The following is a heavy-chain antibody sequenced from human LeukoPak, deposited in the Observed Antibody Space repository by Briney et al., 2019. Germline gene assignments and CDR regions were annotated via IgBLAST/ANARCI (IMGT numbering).Heavy chain of an antibody. Sequence: PSETLSLTCTVSGGSVSSGSYYWSWIRQPPGKGLEWIGYIYYSGSTNYNPSLKSRVTISVDTSKNQFSLKLSSVTAADTAVYYCARHGTPPYGSGWYFALPKEPGRGGYYFDYWGQGTLVTVSS. D-gene: IGHD6-19*01. V-gene: IGHV4-61*01. CDR2: IYYSGST. J-gene: IGHJ4*02. CDR1: GGSVSSGSYY. CDR3: ARHGTPPYGSGWYFALPKEPGRGGYYFDY.